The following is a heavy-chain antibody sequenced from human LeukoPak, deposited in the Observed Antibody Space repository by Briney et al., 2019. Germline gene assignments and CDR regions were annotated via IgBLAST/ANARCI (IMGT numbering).Heavy chain of an antibody. CDR2: IGGSRTTT. J-gene: IGHJ4*02. V-gene: IGHV3-23*01. CDR1: GLTLSSYD. CDR3: ARQSGLGFDF. D-gene: IGHD6-19*01. Sequence: PGGSLRLSCATSGLTLSSYDMSWVRQAPGKGLEWVSAIGGSRTTTYFADSVKGRFTISRDSSKNTLYLQMNSLRAEDTAVYYCARQSGLGFDFWGQGTLVTVSS.